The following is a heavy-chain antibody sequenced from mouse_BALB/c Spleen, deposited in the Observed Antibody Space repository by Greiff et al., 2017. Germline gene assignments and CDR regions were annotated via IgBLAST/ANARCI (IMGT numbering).Heavy chain of an antibody. J-gene: IGHJ4*01. D-gene: IGHD1-1*01. CDR3: ARALRFITTVVAPGSYAMDY. V-gene: IGHV5-15*02. CDR2: ISNLAYSI. CDR1: GFTFSDYG. Sequence: EVKLVESGGGLVQPGGSRKLSCAASGFTFSDYGMAWVRQAPGKGPEWVAFISNLAYSIYYADTVTGRFTISRENAKNTLYLEMSSLRSEDTAMYYCARALRFITTVVAPGSYAMDYWGQGTSVTVSS.